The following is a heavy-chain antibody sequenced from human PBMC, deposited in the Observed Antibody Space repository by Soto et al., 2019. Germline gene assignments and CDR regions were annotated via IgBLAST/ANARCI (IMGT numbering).Heavy chain of an antibody. J-gene: IGHJ4*02. D-gene: IGHD6-19*01. CDR2: ITSSSSAI. V-gene: IGHV3-48*01. CDR3: ARWPVAAIDY. Sequence: EVQLMESGGGLVQAGGSLRLSCAASGFTFSSYSMNWVRKSPGKGLEWVSHITSSSSAIYYADSVKGRFTISRDNAKNALYLPMNSLRAGYTAVYYCARWPVAAIDYWGQGILVTVSS. CDR1: GFTFSSYS.